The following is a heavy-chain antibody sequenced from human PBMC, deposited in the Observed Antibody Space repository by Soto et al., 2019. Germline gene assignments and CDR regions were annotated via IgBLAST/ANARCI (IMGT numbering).Heavy chain of an antibody. V-gene: IGHV1-46*01. J-gene: IGHJ4*02. D-gene: IGHD1-7*01. Sequence: ASVKVSCKASGYTFTSYGISWVRQAPGQGLEWMGIINPSGGSTSYAQKFQGRVTMTRDTSTSTVYMELSSLRSEDTAVYYCARDKGEETTSLDYWGQGTLVTVSS. CDR1: GYTFTSYG. CDR3: ARDKGEETTSLDY. CDR2: INPSGGST.